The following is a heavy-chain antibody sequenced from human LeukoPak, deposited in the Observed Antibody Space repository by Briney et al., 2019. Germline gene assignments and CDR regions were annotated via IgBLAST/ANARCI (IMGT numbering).Heavy chain of an antibody. Sequence: GGSLRLSCAASGFTFSSYEMNWVRQAPGKGLEWVSYISSSGGTIYYADSVKGQFTISRDNAKNSLYLQMNSLRAEDTAVYYCARDGDYAYGMDVWGQGTTVTVSS. J-gene: IGHJ6*02. CDR3: ARDGDYAYGMDV. CDR1: GFTFSSYE. V-gene: IGHV3-48*03. CDR2: ISSSGGTI. D-gene: IGHD4-17*01.